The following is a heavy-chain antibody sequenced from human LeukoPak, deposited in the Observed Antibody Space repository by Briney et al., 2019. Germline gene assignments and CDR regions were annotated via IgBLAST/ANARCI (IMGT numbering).Heavy chain of an antibody. CDR1: GFTFSSQG. Sequence: GGSLRLSCLGSGFTFSSQGMSWVRHTPGKGLEWVSAISGSGDGTFYAHSVQGRFTISRDNSKNTLFLQMNSLRAEDTAVYYCASHYGSGSSNWLDPWGQGTLVTVSS. V-gene: IGHV3-23*01. J-gene: IGHJ5*02. CDR3: ASHYGSGSSNWLDP. D-gene: IGHD3-10*01. CDR2: ISGSGDGT.